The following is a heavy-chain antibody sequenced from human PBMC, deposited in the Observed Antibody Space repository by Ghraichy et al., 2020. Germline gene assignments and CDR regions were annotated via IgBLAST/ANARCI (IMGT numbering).Heavy chain of an antibody. CDR3: ARESGYPTKYYYYYGMDV. V-gene: IGHV4-34*01. J-gene: IGHJ6*02. CDR1: GGSFSGYY. Sequence: SETLSLTCAVHGGSFSGYYWSWIRPPPGKGLEWIGEINHSGSTNYNPSLKSRVTISVDTSKNQFSLKLSSVTAADTAVYYCARESGYPTKYYYYYGMDVWDQGTSVTDS. CDR2: INHSGST. D-gene: IGHD3-22*01.